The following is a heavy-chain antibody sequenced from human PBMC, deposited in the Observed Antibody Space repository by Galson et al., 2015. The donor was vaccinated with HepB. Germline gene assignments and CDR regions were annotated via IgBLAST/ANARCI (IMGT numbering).Heavy chain of an antibody. D-gene: IGHD4/OR15-4a*01. Sequence: LSLTCTVSGVSIGTYYWSWFRQSPGKRIEWIGYIYSDGTTTYSPSLKSRMTISIDTSKRQLSLTVRSVTAADTAVYSCASHPDYGDYWGQGTLVTVSS. J-gene: IGHJ4*01. CDR3: ASHPDYGDY. CDR1: GVSIGTYY. CDR2: IYSDGTT. V-gene: IGHV4-59*08.